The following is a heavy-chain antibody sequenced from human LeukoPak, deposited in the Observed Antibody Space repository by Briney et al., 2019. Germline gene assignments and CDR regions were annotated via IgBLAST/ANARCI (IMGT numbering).Heavy chain of an antibody. J-gene: IGHJ3*02. CDR3: ARVIYYGSSGYVRNRAFDI. Sequence: ASVKVSCKASGYTFTNYYIHWVRQAPGQGLEWMGLINPNSGGTNYAQKFQGRVTMTRDTSISTAYMELSRLRSDDTAVYYCARVIYYGSSGYVRNRAFDIWGQGTMVTVSS. CDR1: GYTFTNYY. D-gene: IGHD3-22*01. V-gene: IGHV1-2*02. CDR2: INPNSGGT.